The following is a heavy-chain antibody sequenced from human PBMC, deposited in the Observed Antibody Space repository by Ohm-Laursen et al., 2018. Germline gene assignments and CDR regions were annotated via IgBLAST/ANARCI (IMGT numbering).Heavy chain of an antibody. CDR1: GFTFSDYY. CDR2: IKQDGSEK. D-gene: IGHD7-27*01. V-gene: IGHV3-7*01. Sequence: SLRLSCAASGFTFSDYYMSWVRQAPGKGLEWVANIKQDGSEKYYVDSVKGRFTISRDNSKNTLYLQMNSLRAEDTAVYYCAKEGNWAYYYYGMDVWGQGTTVTVSS. J-gene: IGHJ6*02. CDR3: AKEGNWAYYYYGMDV.